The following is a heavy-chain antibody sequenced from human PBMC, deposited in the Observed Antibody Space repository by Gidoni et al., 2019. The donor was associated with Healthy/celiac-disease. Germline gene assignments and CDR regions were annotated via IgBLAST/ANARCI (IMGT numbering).Heavy chain of an antibody. CDR2: ISGSGSST. D-gene: IGHD3-22*01. V-gene: IGHV3-23*01. CDR1: GFTFSSYA. Sequence: EVQLLESGGGLVQPGGSLRLSCSASGFTFSSYAMSWSRQAPGKGLEWVSAISGSGSSTYYADSVKGRFTISRDNSKNTLYLQMNSLRAEDTAVYYCACVSGYYRIDYWGQGTLVTVSS. J-gene: IGHJ4*02. CDR3: ACVSGYYRIDY.